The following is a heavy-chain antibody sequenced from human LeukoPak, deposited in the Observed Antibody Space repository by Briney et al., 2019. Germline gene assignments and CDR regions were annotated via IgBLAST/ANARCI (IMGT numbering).Heavy chain of an antibody. Sequence: SETLSLTCTVSGGSISSYYWSWIRQPPGKGLEWIGYIYYSGNTNSNPSLKSRVTMSVDTSKNQFALKMSSVTAADTAVYYCASIQGDAFDIRGQGTMVTVSS. CDR2: IYYSGNT. CDR1: GGSISSYY. J-gene: IGHJ3*02. CDR3: ASIQGDAFDI. V-gene: IGHV4-59*01.